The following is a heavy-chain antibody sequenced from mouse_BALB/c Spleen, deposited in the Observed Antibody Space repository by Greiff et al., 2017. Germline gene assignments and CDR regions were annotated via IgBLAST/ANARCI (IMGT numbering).Heavy chain of an antibody. V-gene: IGHV2-9*02. CDR1: GFSLTSYG. CDR3: ARDQDYRYDGYYYAMDY. D-gene: IGHD2-14*01. CDR2: IWAGGST. J-gene: IGHJ4*01. Sequence: VHLVESGPGLVAPSQSLSITCTVSGFSLTSYGVHWVRQPPGKGLEWLGVIWAGGSTNYNSALMSRLSISKDNSKSQVFLKMNSLQTDDTAMYYCARDQDYRYDGYYYAMDYWGQGTSVTVSS.